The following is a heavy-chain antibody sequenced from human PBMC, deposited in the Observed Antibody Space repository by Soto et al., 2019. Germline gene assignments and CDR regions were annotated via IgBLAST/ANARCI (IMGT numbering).Heavy chain of an antibody. Sequence: SQTLSLTCAISVDSVSRNSSAWNWFRQSPSRGLEWLGRTYYRSKWYNDYAVSVKSRITINPDTSKNQFSLQLNSVTPEDTAVYYCARDEGIAAAGLPFDYWGQGTLVTVSS. J-gene: IGHJ4*02. CDR1: VDSVSRNSSA. V-gene: IGHV6-1*01. CDR2: TYYRSKWYN. D-gene: IGHD6-13*01. CDR3: ARDEGIAAAGLPFDY.